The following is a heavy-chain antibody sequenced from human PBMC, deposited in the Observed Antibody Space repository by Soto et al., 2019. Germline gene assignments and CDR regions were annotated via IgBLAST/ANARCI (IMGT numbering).Heavy chain of an antibody. Sequence: ASVKVSCKTSGYIFTNYYMHWVRQAPGQGLEWMGWINPNSGGTNCAQKFQGRVTMTSDTSITTAYLELTNLTFDDTAVYYCASEKTKFDYWGQGTLVTVSS. CDR1: GYIFTNYY. CDR3: ASEKTKFDY. CDR2: INPNSGGT. V-gene: IGHV1-2*02. J-gene: IGHJ4*02.